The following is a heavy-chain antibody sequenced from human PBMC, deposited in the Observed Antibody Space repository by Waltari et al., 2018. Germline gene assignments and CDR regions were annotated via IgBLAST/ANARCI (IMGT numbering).Heavy chain of an antibody. CDR3: ATLGSSAYYYYYMDV. CDR2: IRYDGSNK. D-gene: IGHD6-6*01. J-gene: IGHJ6*03. V-gene: IGHV3-30*02. CDR1: GFTFSSYG. Sequence: QVQLVESGGGVVQPGGSLRLSCAASGFTFSSYGMHLVRQAPGKGLEWVAFIRYDGSNKYYADSVKGRFTISRDNSKNTLYLQMNSLRAEDTAVYYCATLGSSAYYYYYMDVWGKGTTVTVSS.